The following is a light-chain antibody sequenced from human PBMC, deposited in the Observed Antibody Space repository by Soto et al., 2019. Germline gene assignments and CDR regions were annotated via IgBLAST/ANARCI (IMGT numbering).Light chain of an antibody. CDR1: QTISSW. J-gene: IGKJ1*01. CDR2: KAS. Sequence: DVQLTQSHCTLSGRLAARGGMXRRASQTISSWLAWYQQKPGKAPKLLIYKASTLKSGVPSRFSGSGSGTEFTLTISSLQPDDFATYYCQHYNSYSEAFGQGTKVDI. CDR3: QHYNSYSEA. V-gene: IGKV1-5*03.